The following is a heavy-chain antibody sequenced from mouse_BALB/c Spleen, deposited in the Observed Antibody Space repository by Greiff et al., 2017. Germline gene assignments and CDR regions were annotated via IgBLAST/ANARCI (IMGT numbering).Heavy chain of an antibody. V-gene: IGHV5-4*02. CDR1: GFTFSDYY. D-gene: IGHD2-14*01. CDR3: ARAGYDVWFAY. CDR2: ISDGGSYT. J-gene: IGHJ3*01. Sequence: EVQRVESGGGLVKPGGSLKLSCAASGFTFSDYYMYWVRQTPEKRLEWVATISDGGSYTYYPDSVKGRFTISRDNAKNNLYLQMSSLKSEDTAMYYCARAGYDVWFAYWGQGTLVTVSA.